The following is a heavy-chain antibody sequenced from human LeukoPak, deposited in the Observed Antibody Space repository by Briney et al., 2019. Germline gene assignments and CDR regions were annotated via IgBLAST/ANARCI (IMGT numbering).Heavy chain of an antibody. CDR3: ATRPMVRGNDY. CDR2: INTNTGNP. Sequence: GASVKVSCKASGYTFASYAMNWVRQAPGQGLEWMGWINTNTGNPTYAQGFTGRFVFSLDTSVSTAYLQISSLKAEDTAVYYCATRPMVRGNDYWGQGTLVTVSS. CDR1: GYTFASYA. V-gene: IGHV7-4-1*02. D-gene: IGHD3-10*01. J-gene: IGHJ4*02.